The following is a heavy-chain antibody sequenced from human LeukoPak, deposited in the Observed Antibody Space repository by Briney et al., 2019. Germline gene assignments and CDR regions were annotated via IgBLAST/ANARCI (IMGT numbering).Heavy chain of an antibody. Sequence: SETLSLTCTVSGGSISSHYWSWIRQPPGKGLEWIGYIYYSGSTNYNPSLKSRVTISVDTSKNQFSLKLSSVTAADTAVYYCARVGPGYSGYDAYFDYWGQGTLVTVSS. D-gene: IGHD5-12*01. V-gene: IGHV4-59*11. CDR1: GGSISSHY. CDR2: IYYSGST. J-gene: IGHJ4*02. CDR3: ARVGPGYSGYDAYFDY.